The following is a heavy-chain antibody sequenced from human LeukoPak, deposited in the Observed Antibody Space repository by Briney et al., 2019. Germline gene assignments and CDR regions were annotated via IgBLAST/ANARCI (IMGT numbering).Heavy chain of an antibody. J-gene: IGHJ6*03. Sequence: PSETLSLTCAVYGGSFSGAYWSWLRQAPGKGLEWIGEINHSGSANYNPSLKSRVTISVDTSKNQFSLKLTSVTAADTAVYYCARGPTAVRGVIRFYYYLDVWGKGTTVTVSS. V-gene: IGHV4-34*01. CDR3: ARGPTAVRGVIRFYYYLDV. D-gene: IGHD3-10*01. CDR2: INHSGSA. CDR1: GGSFSGAY.